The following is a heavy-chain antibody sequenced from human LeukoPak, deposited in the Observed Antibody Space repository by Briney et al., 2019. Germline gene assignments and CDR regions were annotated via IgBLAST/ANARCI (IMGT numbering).Heavy chain of an antibody. J-gene: IGHJ3*02. CDR1: GFTFSNYA. V-gene: IGHV3-23*01. Sequence: GGSLRLSCAASGFTFSNYAMSWVRQAPGKGLECVSTISGSGGSTYYADSVKGRFTISRDNSKNTLYLQMNSLRAEDTAVYYCAKSFDYGDYPDAFDIWGQGTMVTVSS. CDR2: ISGSGGST. CDR3: AKSFDYGDYPDAFDI. D-gene: IGHD4-17*01.